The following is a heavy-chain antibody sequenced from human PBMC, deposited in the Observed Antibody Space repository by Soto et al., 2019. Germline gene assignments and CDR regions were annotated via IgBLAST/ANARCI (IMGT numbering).Heavy chain of an antibody. CDR3: ARARRGSAVIGHFDF. V-gene: IGHV3-48*02. CDR1: GFTFSSYG. J-gene: IGHJ4*02. D-gene: IGHD3-22*01. Sequence: QPGGSLRLSCAASGFTFSSYGMTWVRQTPGKGLEWVSYISSSTFSIYYADSVKGRFTVSRDNAKNSLFLQMNSLRDEDTAVYFCARARRGSAVIGHFDFWGQGTLVTVSS. CDR2: ISSSTFSI.